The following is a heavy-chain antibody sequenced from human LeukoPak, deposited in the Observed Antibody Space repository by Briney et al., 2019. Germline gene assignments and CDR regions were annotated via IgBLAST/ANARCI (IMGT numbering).Heavy chain of an antibody. CDR2: ISGSGGST. Sequence: GGSLRLSCAASGFTFSSYAMSWVRQAPGKGLEWVSIISGSGGSTYYADSVKGRFTISRDNPKNTLYLQMNSLRVEDTAIYYCAKGLRYFDWSSPTYYFDYWGQGTLVTVSS. CDR3: AKGLRYFDWSSPTYYFDY. V-gene: IGHV3-23*01. J-gene: IGHJ4*02. D-gene: IGHD3-9*01. CDR1: GFTFSSYA.